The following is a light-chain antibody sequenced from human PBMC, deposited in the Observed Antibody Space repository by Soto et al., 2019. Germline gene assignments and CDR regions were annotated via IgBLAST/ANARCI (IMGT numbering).Light chain of an antibody. CDR1: SSNIGAGYD. J-gene: IGLJ2*01. V-gene: IGLV1-40*01. CDR3: QSYDSSLSGVV. CDR2: GSS. Sequence: QSVVTQPPSVSGAPGQRVTISCTGSSSNIGAGYDVHWYQHLPGTAPKLLIYGSSNRPSGVPDRFSGSKSGPSASLAITGLHAEDEADYYCQSYDSSLSGVVFGGGTKLNVL.